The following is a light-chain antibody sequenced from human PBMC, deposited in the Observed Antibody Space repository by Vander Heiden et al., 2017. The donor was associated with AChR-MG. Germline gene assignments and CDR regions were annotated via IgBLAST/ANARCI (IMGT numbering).Light chain of an antibody. V-gene: IGLV2-14*03. CDR2: DVN. Sequence: QSALIQPASVSGSPGQSITISCTGTTSDVGGYNYVSWYQQHPGKAPKLIIFDVNRRPSDISTRFSGSKSGNTAFLTISGLRAEDEARFYCSSYRSSNTLRLFGGGTTLAVL. CDR3: SSYRSSNTLRL. J-gene: IGLJ2*01. CDR1: TSDVGGYNY.